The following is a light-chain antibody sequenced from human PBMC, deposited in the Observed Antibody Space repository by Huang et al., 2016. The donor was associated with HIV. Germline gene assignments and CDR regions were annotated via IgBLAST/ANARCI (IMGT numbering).Light chain of an antibody. CDR3: MQALQTPRT. V-gene: IGKV2-28*01. J-gene: IGKJ1*01. Sequence: DIVMTQSPLSLPVTPGEPASISCRSIQTLLRSKGYNYLDWYLQKPGQSPQLLIYLGANRAAGVPDRFRGSGSGTDFTLKISRVEAEDVGVYYCMQALQTPRTFGQGTKVEIK. CDR1: QTLLRSKGYNY. CDR2: LGA.